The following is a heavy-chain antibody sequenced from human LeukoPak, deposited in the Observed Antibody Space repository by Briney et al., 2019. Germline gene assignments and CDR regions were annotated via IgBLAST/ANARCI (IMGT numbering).Heavy chain of an antibody. J-gene: IGHJ3*02. Sequence: SETLSLTCTVSGGSVGSYYWNWIRQPPGKGLEWIEYIYYSGSTNYNPSLKSRVTISVDTSKNQFSLKLNSITTADTAVYYCARVRLSGSYLDAFDIWGQGTMVTVSS. CDR1: GGSVGSYY. D-gene: IGHD1-26*01. CDR3: ARVRLSGSYLDAFDI. V-gene: IGHV4-59*02. CDR2: IYYSGST.